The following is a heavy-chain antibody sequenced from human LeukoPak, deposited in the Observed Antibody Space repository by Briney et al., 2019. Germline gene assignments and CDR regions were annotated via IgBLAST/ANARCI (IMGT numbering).Heavy chain of an antibody. D-gene: IGHD3-22*01. CDR3: ARVTIPPRYYYDSSGYFPLFDY. CDR2: INPNSGGT. Sequence: GASVKVSCKASGYTFTSYYMHWVRQAPGQGLEWMGWINPNSGGTNYAQKFQGRVTMTRDTSISTAYMELSRLRSDDTAVYYCARVTIPPRYYYDSSGYFPLFDYWGQGTLVTVSS. J-gene: IGHJ4*02. CDR1: GYTFTSYY. V-gene: IGHV1-2*02.